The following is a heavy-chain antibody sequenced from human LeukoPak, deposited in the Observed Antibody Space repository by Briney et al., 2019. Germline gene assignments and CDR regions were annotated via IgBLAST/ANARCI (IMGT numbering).Heavy chain of an antibody. J-gene: IGHJ4*02. CDR1: GFLFSNHE. CDR2: ISSSGRTI. CDR3: ARESEATDL. V-gene: IGHV3-48*03. Sequence: RGSLRLSCAASGFLFSNHEMNWVRQAPGKGLEWVSYISSSGRTIYYADSVTGRFTISRDNAKNSLYLQMDSLRAEDTALYYCARESEATDLWGQGTLVTVSS.